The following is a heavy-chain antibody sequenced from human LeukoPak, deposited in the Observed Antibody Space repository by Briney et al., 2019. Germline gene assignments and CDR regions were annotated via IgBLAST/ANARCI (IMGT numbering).Heavy chain of an antibody. CDR1: GFTFSSYA. CDR3: ARDLRIPGTTHYSDY. J-gene: IGHJ4*02. CDR2: ISGSGGST. D-gene: IGHD1-1*01. V-gene: IGHV3-23*01. Sequence: GGSLRLSCAASGFTFSSYAMSWVRQAPGKGLEWVSVISGSGGSTYYADSVKGRFTISRDNSKNTLYLQMNSLRAEDTAVYYCARDLRIPGTTHYSDYWGQGTLVTVSS.